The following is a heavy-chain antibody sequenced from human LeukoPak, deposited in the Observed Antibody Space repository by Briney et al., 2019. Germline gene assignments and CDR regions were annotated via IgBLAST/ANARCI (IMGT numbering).Heavy chain of an antibody. CDR1: GGSISSSSYY. CDR3: AACLVRGVKFDY. J-gene: IGHJ4*02. CDR2: IYYSGST. Sequence: SETLSLTCTVSGGSISSSSYYWGWIRQPPGKGLEWIGSIYYSGSTNYNPSLKSRVTMSVDTSKNQFSLKLSSVTAADTAVYYCAACLVRGVKFDYWGQGTLVTVSS. D-gene: IGHD3-10*01. V-gene: IGHV4-39*07.